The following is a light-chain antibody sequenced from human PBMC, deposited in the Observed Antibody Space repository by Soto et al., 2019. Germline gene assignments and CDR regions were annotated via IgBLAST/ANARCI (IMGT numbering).Light chain of an antibody. J-gene: IGKJ5*01. CDR2: DTS. CDR1: QSVSSS. Sequence: IGLTQFPGPPSLSSGETATLPCRASQSVSSSYLAWYQQKPGQASRLLIYDTSTRATGIPARFSGSGSGTEFTLTISSLQSEDFAVYYCQQYNNRTPITFGEGTRLE. CDR3: QQYNNRTPIT. V-gene: IGKV3-15*01.